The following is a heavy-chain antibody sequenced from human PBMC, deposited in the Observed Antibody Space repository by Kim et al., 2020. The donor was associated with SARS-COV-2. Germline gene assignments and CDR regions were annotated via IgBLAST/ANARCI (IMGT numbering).Heavy chain of an antibody. D-gene: IGHD3-10*01. V-gene: IGHV4-59*13. CDR3: ARDRDGSGENWFDP. Sequence: SETLSLTCTVSGGSISSYYWSWIRQPPGKGLEWIGYIYYSGSTNYNPSLKSRVTISVDTSKNQFSLKLSSVTAADTAVYYCARDRDGSGENWFDPWGQGTLVTVSS. J-gene: IGHJ5*02. CDR2: IYYSGST. CDR1: GGSISSYY.